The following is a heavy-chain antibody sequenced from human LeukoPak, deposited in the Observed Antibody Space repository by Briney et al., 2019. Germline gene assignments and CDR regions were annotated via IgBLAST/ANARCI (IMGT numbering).Heavy chain of an antibody. CDR3: ARGRYCSSTSCPGKYYYYMGV. CDR2: IKQDGSEK. CDR1: GFTFSSYW. D-gene: IGHD2-2*01. V-gene: IGHV3-7*01. J-gene: IGHJ6*03. Sequence: SGGSLRLSCAASGFTFSSYWMSWVRQAPGKGLEWVANIKQDGSEKYYVDSVKGRFTISRDNAKNSLYLQMNSLRAEDTAVYYCARGRYCSSTSCPGKYYYYMGVWGKGTTVTVPS.